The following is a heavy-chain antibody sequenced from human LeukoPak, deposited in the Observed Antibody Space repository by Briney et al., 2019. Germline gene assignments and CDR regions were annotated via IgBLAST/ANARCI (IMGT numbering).Heavy chain of an antibody. Sequence: GGSLRLSCAASGFTFSTYSMNWVRQAPGKGLGWISYISSSNRTIYYADSVKGRFTISRDNAKNSLYLQMNSLRAEDTAVYYCARASGSGRLPEDYWGQGTLVTVSS. J-gene: IGHJ4*02. D-gene: IGHD3-10*01. CDR2: ISSSNRTI. V-gene: IGHV3-48*04. CDR3: ARASGSGRLPEDY. CDR1: GFTFSTYS.